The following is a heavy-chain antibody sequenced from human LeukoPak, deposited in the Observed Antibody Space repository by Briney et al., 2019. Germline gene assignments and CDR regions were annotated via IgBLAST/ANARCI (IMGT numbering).Heavy chain of an antibody. V-gene: IGHV1-2*06. CDR1: GYTFTGYY. J-gene: IGHJ5*02. CDR3: ARVLLWFGETSENWFDP. CDR2: INPNSGGT. Sequence: GASVKVSCKASGYTFTGYYMHWVRQAPGQGLERMGRINPNSGGTNYAQKFQGRVTMTRDTSISTAYMELSRLRSDDTAVYYCARVLLWFGETSENWFDPWGQGTLVTVSS. D-gene: IGHD3-10*01.